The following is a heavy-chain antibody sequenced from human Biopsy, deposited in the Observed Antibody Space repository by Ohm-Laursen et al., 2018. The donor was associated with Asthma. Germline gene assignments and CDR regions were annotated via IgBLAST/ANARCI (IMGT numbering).Heavy chain of an antibody. J-gene: IGHJ4*01. D-gene: IGHD3-22*01. CDR1: GFSFDDCA. V-gene: IGHV3-9*01. CDR3: AKSADYYDSTDYLDF. CDR2: ISWNSGNI. Sequence: SLRLSCSASGFSFDDCAMHWVRQAPGKGLEWVSSISWNSGNIDYAVSVKGRFTISRDNAKNSLYLQMQSLRPEDTAFYYCAKSADYYDSTDYLDFWGRGALVTVSS.